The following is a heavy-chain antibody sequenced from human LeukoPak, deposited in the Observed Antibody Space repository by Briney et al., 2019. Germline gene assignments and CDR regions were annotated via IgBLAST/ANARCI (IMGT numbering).Heavy chain of an antibody. V-gene: IGHV4-59*01. J-gene: IGHJ4*02. D-gene: IGHD3-10*01. CDR2: ICYSGST. Sequence: KSSEILSLTCTVSGGSISSYYWSWIRQPPGKGLEWIGYICYSGSTNHNPSLKSRVTISVDTSKNQFSLKLSSVTAADTAVYYCARDSLWFGEFDYWGQGTLVTVSS. CDR3: ARDSLWFGEFDY. CDR1: GGSISSYY.